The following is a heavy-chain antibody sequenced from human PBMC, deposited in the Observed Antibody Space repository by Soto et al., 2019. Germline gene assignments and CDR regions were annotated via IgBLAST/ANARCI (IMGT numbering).Heavy chain of an antibody. CDR2: IYWDDDK. CDR3: IQSRCGGDCLQSYASYYYYGMDV. V-gene: IGHV2-5*02. Sequence: SGPTMVNPTQTLTLTCTISAFSLSTGGVGVVWIRQPPSKSLEWLSLIYWDDDKRYSPSLRSRLTITKDTSKNQVVLTMTNMDPVDTAIYYCIQSRCGGDCLQSYASYYYYGMDVWGQGT. CDR1: AFSLSTGGVG. J-gene: IGHJ6*02. D-gene: IGHD2-21*02.